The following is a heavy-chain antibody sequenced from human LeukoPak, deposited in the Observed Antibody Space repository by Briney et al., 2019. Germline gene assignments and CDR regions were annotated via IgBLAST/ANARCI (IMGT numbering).Heavy chain of an antibody. CDR2: VHSSGTP. J-gene: IGHJ4*02. D-gene: IGHD1/OR15-1a*01. Sequence: SETLSLTCTVSGVSLSGYHWSWVRQPAGKGLEWIGRVHSSGTPHHNPSLESRVTMSVDTSNNQFSLRLAYVTAADTAVYYCAKLRTSATFLVSWGQGTLVTVSS. CDR3: AKLRTSATFLVS. V-gene: IGHV4-4*07. CDR1: GVSLSGYH.